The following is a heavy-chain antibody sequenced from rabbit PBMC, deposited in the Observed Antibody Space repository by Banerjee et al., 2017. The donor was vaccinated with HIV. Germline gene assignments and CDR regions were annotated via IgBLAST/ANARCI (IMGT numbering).Heavy chain of an antibody. Sequence: QSLQESGGGLFQPGGSLALSCKASGFIFSDNYVMCWVRQAPGKGLEWIACINTGSGSTYYASWAKGRFTISKTSTTVTLQMTSLTAADTATYFCVRDPGVEYYFNLWGQGTLVTVS. CDR1: GFIFSDNYV. CDR3: VRDPGVEYYFNL. D-gene: IGHD4-1*01. CDR2: INTGSGST. V-gene: IGHV1S40*01. J-gene: IGHJ4*01.